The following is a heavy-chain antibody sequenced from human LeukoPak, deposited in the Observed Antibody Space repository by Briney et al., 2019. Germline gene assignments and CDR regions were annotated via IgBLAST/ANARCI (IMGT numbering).Heavy chain of an antibody. V-gene: IGHV4-4*07. D-gene: IGHD2-15*01. CDR2: IYTSGST. J-gene: IGHJ4*02. Sequence: PSETLSLTCTVSGGSISSYYWSWIRQPAGRGLEWIGRIYTSGSTNYNPSLKSRVTMSVDTSKNQFSLKLSSVTAADTAVYYCARGPRYCSGGSCYFPDYWGQGTLVTVSS. CDR1: GGSISSYY. CDR3: ARGPRYCSGGSCYFPDY.